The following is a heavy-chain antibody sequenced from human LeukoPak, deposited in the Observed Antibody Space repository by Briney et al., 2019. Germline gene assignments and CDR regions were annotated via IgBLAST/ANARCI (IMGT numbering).Heavy chain of an antibody. D-gene: IGHD3-22*01. CDR1: GFTFSDYS. CDR3: VRLRRNSDRSDYYYYYNF. Sequence: PGGSLRLSCAASGFTFSDYSINWVRQAPGKGLEWVSSIYPTSRSIYYAAPVRGRFTISRDNAKNSVYLQMNSLRAEDTALYYSVRLRRNSDRSDYYYYYNFCGQGILVTVSS. CDR2: IYPTSRSI. J-gene: IGHJ4*02. V-gene: IGHV3-21*01.